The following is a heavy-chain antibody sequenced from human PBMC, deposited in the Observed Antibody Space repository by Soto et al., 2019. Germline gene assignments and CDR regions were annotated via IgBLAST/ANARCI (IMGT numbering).Heavy chain of an antibody. CDR3: ATPYSTSWFSPFDY. J-gene: IGHJ4*02. D-gene: IGHD6-13*01. V-gene: IGHV3-23*01. CDR2: IGAVYGT. Sequence: EVQLLESGGGLVQPGGSLRLSCAASGFTFGSYAMSWVRQAPGKGLEWVSSIGAVYGTYYADSVKGRFTISRNNSKNTLYLQMNSLRAEDTAIYYCATPYSTSWFSPFDYWGQGSLVTVSS. CDR1: GFTFGSYA.